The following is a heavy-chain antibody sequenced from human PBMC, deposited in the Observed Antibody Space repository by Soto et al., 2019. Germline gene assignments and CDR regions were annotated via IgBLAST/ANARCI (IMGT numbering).Heavy chain of an antibody. CDR3: AIEVTSGSYSHYYYGLDV. CDR2: ISGSGNRT. D-gene: IGHD1-26*01. J-gene: IGHJ6*02. CDR1: GFTLSSYA. V-gene: IGHV3-23*01. Sequence: EVQLLESGGGLVQPGGSLRLSCAASGFTLSSYAMSWVRQAPGKGLEWVSAISGSGNRTFHADSVKGRFTISRDNAKNALYLQMNSLRVEDTAVYYCAIEVTSGSYSHYYYGLDVWGQGTMVTVSS.